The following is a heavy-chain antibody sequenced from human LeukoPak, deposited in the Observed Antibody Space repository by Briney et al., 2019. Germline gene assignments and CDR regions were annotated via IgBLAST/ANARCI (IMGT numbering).Heavy chain of an antibody. CDR3: ARGPRGYYYYYGMDV. J-gene: IGHJ6*02. Sequence: PSETLSLTCAVYGGSFSGYYWSWIRQPPGKGLEWIGEINHSGSTNYNPSLKSRVTISVDTSKNQFSLKLSSVTAADTAVYCCARGPRGYYYYYGMDVWGQGTTVTVSS. V-gene: IGHV4-34*01. CDR1: GGSFSGYY. D-gene: IGHD3-10*01. CDR2: INHSGST.